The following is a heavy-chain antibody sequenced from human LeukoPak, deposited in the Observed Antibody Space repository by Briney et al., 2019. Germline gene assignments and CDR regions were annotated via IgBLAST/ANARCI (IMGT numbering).Heavy chain of an antibody. Sequence: SETLSLTCAVYGGSFSGYYWSWIRQPPGEGLEWIGYISYSGNTYYNPSLKSRVTISVDTSKNQFSLKLSSVTVADTAVYYCARDRKYGSESLGRLDYWGQGTLVTVSS. D-gene: IGHD3-10*01. V-gene: IGHV4-30-4*08. CDR1: GGSFSGYY. CDR2: ISYSGNT. J-gene: IGHJ4*02. CDR3: ARDRKYGSESLGRLDY.